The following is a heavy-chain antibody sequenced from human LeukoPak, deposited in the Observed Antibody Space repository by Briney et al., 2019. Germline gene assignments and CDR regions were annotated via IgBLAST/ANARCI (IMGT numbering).Heavy chain of an antibody. Sequence: ASVKVSCKASGYTFTSYGISWVRQAPGQGLEWMGWISAYNGNTNYAQKLQGRVTMTTDTSTGTAYMELRGLRSDDTAVYYCARDLAAAGMYYYYYYGMDVWGQGTTVTVSS. CDR2: ISAYNGNT. CDR1: GYTFTSYG. V-gene: IGHV1-18*01. J-gene: IGHJ6*02. CDR3: ARDLAAAGMYYYYYYGMDV. D-gene: IGHD6-13*01.